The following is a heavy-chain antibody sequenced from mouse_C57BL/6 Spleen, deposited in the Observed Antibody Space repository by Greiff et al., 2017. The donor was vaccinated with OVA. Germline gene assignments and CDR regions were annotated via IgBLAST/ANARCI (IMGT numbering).Heavy chain of an antibody. J-gene: IGHJ2*01. Sequence: EVQLQQSGPELVKPGASVKISCKASGYTFTDYYMNWVKQSHGKSLEWIGDINPNNGGTSYNQKFKGKATLTVDKSSSTAYMELRSLTSEDSAVYYCAREDYDGYYPYYFDYWGQGTTLTVSS. CDR2: INPNNGGT. CDR3: AREDYDGYYPYYFDY. D-gene: IGHD2-3*01. V-gene: IGHV1-26*01. CDR1: GYTFTDYY.